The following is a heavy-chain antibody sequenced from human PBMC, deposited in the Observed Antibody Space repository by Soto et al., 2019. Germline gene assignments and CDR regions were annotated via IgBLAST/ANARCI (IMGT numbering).Heavy chain of an antibody. CDR2: LDGGDRSST. CDR1: GFTFSSSG. Sequence: EVHLVESGGGLVQPGGSLRLSCAASGFTFSSSGMNWVRQPPGKGLEWVSYLDGGDRSSTYYADSVKGRFTISRDNAKNSLYLQMNSLRAEDTAVYYCVRDNWYDDGDEFWGQGTLVTVSS. D-gene: IGHD1-1*01. CDR3: VRDNWYDDGDEF. J-gene: IGHJ4*02. V-gene: IGHV3-48*01.